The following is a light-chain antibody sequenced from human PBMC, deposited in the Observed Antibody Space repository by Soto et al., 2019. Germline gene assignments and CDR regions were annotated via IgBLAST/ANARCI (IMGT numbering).Light chain of an antibody. CDR2: DAS. CDR3: RQYDNLPPTWT. Sequence: EIQMTQSPSSLSASVGNRVTITCQASQDIATYLNWYQQKPGKAPNLLIYDASNLETGVPSRFSGGGSGTHFTFTISNLQPEDIATYYCRQYDNLPPTWTFGQGTKV. CDR1: QDIATY. V-gene: IGKV1-33*01. J-gene: IGKJ1*01.